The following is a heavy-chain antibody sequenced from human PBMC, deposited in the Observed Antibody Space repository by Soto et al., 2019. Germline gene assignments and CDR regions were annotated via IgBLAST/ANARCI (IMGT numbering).Heavy chain of an antibody. V-gene: IGHV1-2*04. D-gene: IGHD2-21*02. J-gene: IGHJ6*02. CDR3: ARGASYCGGDCYRPSDYYYGMDV. CDR2: INPNSGGT. CDR1: GYTFTGYY. Sequence: SVKVSCKASGYTFTGYYMHWVRQAPGQGLEWMGWINPNSGGTNYAQKFQGWVTMTRDTSISTAYMELSRLRSDDTAVYYCARGASYCGGDCYRPSDYYYGMDVWGQGTTVTVSS.